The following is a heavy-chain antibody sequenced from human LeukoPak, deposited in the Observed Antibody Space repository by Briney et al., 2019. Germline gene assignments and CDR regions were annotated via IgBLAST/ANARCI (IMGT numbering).Heavy chain of an antibody. CDR1: GFTFSSYV. CDR2: ISGSGGST. D-gene: IGHD6-13*01. CDR3: AKRGSNTWSDFDY. V-gene: IGHV3-23*01. J-gene: IGHJ4*02. Sequence: GESLRLSCAAAGFTFSSYVMSWVRQASGKGLEWVSAISGSGGSTYYADSVKGRFTISRDNSKNTLYLQMNSLRAEDTAVYYCAKRGSNTWSDFDYWGQGTLVTVSS.